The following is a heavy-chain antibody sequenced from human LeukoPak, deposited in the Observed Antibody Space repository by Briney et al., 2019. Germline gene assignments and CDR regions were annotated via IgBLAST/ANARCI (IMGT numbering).Heavy chain of an antibody. CDR2: IYSGGST. Sequence: GGSLRLSCAASGFTVSSNYMSWVRQAPGRGVEWVSGIYSGGSTYYADSVKGPFTISRDNSKNTLYLQMNSLRAEDTAVYYCARVSGGAKGSWGQGTLVTVSS. J-gene: IGHJ4*02. D-gene: IGHD1-26*01. V-gene: IGHV3-53*01. CDR3: ARVSGGAKGS. CDR1: GFTVSSNY.